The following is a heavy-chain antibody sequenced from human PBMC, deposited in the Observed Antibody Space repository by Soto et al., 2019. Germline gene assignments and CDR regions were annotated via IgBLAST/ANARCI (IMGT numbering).Heavy chain of an antibody. J-gene: IGHJ4*02. CDR1: GFTFTSYI. CDR2: ISSTTNYI. Sequence: GGSLRLSCAASGFTFTSYIMNGGRQAPGKGLEWVSSISSTTNYIYYGDSMKGRFTISRDNAKNSLYLEMNSLRAEDTAVYYCARESEDLTSNFDYWGQGTLVTVSS. V-gene: IGHV3-21*06. CDR3: ARESEDLTSNFDY.